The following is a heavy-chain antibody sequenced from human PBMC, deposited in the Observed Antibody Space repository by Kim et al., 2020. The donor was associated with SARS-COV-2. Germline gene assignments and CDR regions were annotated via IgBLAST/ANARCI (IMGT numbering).Heavy chain of an antibody. CDR2: ISNSGSTT. V-gene: IGHV3-48*02. Sequence: GGSLRLSCAASGFTFSTYSMNWVRQAPGKGLEWISYISNSGSTTYYADSVKGRFTISRDNAKNLLHLQMNSLRDEDTAVYYCARSGYGSGSYYPNWFDPWGQGTLVTVSS. CDR1: GFTFSTYS. D-gene: IGHD3-10*01. J-gene: IGHJ5*02. CDR3: ARSGYGSGSYYPNWFDP.